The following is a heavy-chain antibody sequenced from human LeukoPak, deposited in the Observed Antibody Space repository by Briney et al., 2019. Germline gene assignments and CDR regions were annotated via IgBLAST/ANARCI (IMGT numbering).Heavy chain of an antibody. CDR2: ASGDGSHK. CDR3: ARAVSSSWYAAY. J-gene: IGHJ4*01. V-gene: IGHV3-30*04. CDR1: GFSFTAYT. Sequence: PGGSLRLSCATSGFSFTAYTIHWVRQAPGEGPEWVALASGDGSHKQYAASVQGRFTISRDNSKSTVYLEMNSLKDGDTGIYYCARAVSSSWYAAYWGHGTRVTVSS. D-gene: IGHD6-13*01.